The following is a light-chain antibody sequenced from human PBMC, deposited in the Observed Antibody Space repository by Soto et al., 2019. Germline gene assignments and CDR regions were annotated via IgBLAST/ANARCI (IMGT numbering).Light chain of an antibody. V-gene: IGLV2-8*01. J-gene: IGLJ2*01. CDR1: SSDVGGYNY. CDR3: QSYDSNLSGSL. Sequence: QSALTQPPSASGSPGQSVTISCTGTSSDVGGYNYVSWYQQHPGKAPKLMIYEVSKRPSGVPDRFSGSKSGNTASLTVSGLQAEDEADYYCQSYDSNLSGSLFGGGTKLTVL. CDR2: EVS.